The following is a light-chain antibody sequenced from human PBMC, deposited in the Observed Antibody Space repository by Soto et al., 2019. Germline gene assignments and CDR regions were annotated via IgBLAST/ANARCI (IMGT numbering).Light chain of an antibody. CDR2: AAS. Sequence: DIQMTQSRSSLSTSVGDRVTITCRASQSISSYLNWYQQKPGRAPKLLIYAASSLQGGVPSRFSGSGSGTEFTLTISCLQPEDFATYYCQQSHSTPLTFGQGTRLEI. CDR3: QQSHSTPLT. V-gene: IGKV1-39*01. J-gene: IGKJ5*01. CDR1: QSISSY.